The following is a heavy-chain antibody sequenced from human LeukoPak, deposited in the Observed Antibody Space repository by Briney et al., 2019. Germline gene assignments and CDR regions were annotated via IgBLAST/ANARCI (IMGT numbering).Heavy chain of an antibody. CDR2: ISAYNGNT. CDR3: ARDQAATNAQVRFCLD. V-gene: IGHV1-18*01. D-gene: IGHD3-9*01. J-gene: IGHJ4*02. Sequence: ASVKVSCKASGYTFTSYGISWVRQAPGQGLEWMGWISAYNGNTNFAQKLQGRVTMTTDTSTSTAYMDLRSLRSDDTAVYYCARDQAATNAQVRFCLDWGQGTLVTVSS. CDR1: GYTFTSYG.